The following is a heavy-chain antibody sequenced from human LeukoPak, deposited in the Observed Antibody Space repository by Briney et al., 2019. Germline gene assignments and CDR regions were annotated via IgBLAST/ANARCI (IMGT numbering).Heavy chain of an antibody. D-gene: IGHD6-19*01. CDR1: GGSFSGYY. V-gene: IGHV4-34*01. CDR2: INHSGST. J-gene: IGHJ4*02. Sequence: PSETLSLTCAVYGGSFSGYYWSWIRQPPGKGLEWIGEINHSGSTNYNPSLKSRVTISVDTSKNQFSLKLSSVTAADTAVYYCARGSGWHTGPDYWGQGTLVTVSS. CDR3: ARGSGWHTGPDY.